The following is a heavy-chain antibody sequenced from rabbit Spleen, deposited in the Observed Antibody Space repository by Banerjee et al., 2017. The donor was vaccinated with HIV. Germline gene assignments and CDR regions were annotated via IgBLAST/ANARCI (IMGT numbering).Heavy chain of an antibody. CDR3: ARNGAGSNFAFKL. J-gene: IGHJ4*01. D-gene: IGHD4-2*01. CDR2: IAGSSSGFT. CDR1: GFSFSSSDY. V-gene: IGHV1S40*01. Sequence: QSLEESGGDLVQPEGSLTLTCTASGFSFSSSDYMCWVRQAPGKGLEWISCIAGSSSGFTYSATWAKGRFTCSKTSSTTVTLQMTSLTAADTATYFCARNGAGSNFAFKLWGPGTLVTVS.